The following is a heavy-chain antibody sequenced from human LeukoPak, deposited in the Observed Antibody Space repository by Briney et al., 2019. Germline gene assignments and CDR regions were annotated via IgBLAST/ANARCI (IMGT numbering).Heavy chain of an antibody. CDR2: TSYDGSNK. CDR1: GFTFSSYA. Sequence: GGSLRLSCAASGFTFSSYAVHWVRQAPGKGLEWVAITSYDGSNKNYADSVKGRFTISRDNSQNTLYLHMNSLSTEDTAVYYCARYRFVVGATDSFDMWGQGTTVTVSS. V-gene: IGHV3-30*04. CDR3: ARYRFVVGATDSFDM. D-gene: IGHD1-26*01. J-gene: IGHJ3*02.